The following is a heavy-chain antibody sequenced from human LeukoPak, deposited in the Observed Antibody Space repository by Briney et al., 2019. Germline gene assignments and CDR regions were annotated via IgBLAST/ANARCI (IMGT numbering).Heavy chain of an antibody. V-gene: IGHV3-49*04. J-gene: IGHJ6*02. CDR1: GFTFGDHA. D-gene: IGHD1-1*01. Sequence: AGGSLRLSCTGSGFTFGDHAMSWVRQAPGKGLEWVGFIRSKAYRGTIEYAASVKGRFTISRDDSASIAYLQMNSLKIEDTAVYYCARGPIQLWIHNAMDVWGQGTTVTVSS. CDR2: IRSKAYRGTI. CDR3: ARGPIQLWIHNAMDV.